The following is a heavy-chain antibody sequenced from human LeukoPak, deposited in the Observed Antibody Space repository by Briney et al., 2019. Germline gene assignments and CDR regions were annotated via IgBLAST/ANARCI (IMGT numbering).Heavy chain of an antibody. CDR1: GFTVSSNY. D-gene: IGHD2-15*01. V-gene: IGHV3-66*01. CDR3: ARTVPGYCSGGSCLGY. CDR2: IFSGRNT. Sequence: GGSLRLSCAASGFTVSSNYLSWVRQAPGKGLDWVSVIFSGRNTYYADSVKGRFTISTDNSKNTLDLQMNSLRAEDTAEYYCARTVPGYCSGGSCLGYWGQGTLVTVSS. J-gene: IGHJ4*02.